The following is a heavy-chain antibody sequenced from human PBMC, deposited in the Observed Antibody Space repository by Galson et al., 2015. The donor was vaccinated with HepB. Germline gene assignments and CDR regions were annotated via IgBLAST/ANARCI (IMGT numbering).Heavy chain of an antibody. J-gene: IGHJ3*01. CDR3: AREYCGGGSCYLDTFDL. CDR2: IASSSSYK. D-gene: IGHD2-15*01. Sequence: SLRLSCAASGFTFSSYMMNWVRQAPGKGLEWVSSIASSSSYKYNADSVKGRFTISRDNAKNSLYLQMNSLRAEDTAVYYCAREYCGGGSCYLDTFDLWGQGTMVTVSS. V-gene: IGHV3-21*01. CDR1: GFTFSSYM.